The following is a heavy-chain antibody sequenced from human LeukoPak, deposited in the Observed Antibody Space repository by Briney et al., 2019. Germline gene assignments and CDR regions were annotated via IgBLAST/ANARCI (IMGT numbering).Heavy chain of an antibody. CDR3: ARHVGIHLWSLYFDY. Sequence: SETLSLTCIVSGGSISSYYWSWIRQPPGKELEWIGYIYSSGSTDYNPSLKSRATISLDTSNHQFSLKLTSVTAADTAVYYCARHVGIHLWSLYFDYWGQGSLVTVSS. J-gene: IGHJ4*02. D-gene: IGHD5-18*01. CDR1: GGSISSYY. V-gene: IGHV4-59*08. CDR2: IYSSGST.